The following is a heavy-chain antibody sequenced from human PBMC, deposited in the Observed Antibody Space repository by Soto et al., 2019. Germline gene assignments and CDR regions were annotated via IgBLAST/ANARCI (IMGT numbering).Heavy chain of an antibody. V-gene: IGHV3-21*01. J-gene: IGHJ6*01. CDR3: ARELAAIEKWLTPYYYYGMDV. CDR1: GFTFSSYS. D-gene: IGHD5-12*01. CDR2: ISSSSSYI. Sequence: GGSLRLSCAASGFTFSSYSMNWVRQAPGKGLEWVSSISSSSSYIYYADSVKGRFTISRDNAKNSLYLQMNSLRAEDTAVYYCARELAAIEKWLTPYYYYGMDVWGQGNTVTVSS.